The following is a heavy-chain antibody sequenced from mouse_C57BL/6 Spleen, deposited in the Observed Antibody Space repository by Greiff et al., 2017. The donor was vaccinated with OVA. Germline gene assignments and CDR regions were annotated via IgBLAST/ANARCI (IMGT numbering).Heavy chain of an antibody. Sequence: VQLQQSGPELVKPGASVKISCKASGYTFTDYYINWVKQRPGQGLEWIGWIFPGSGSTYYNEKFKGKATLTVDKSSSTAYMLLSSLTSEDSAVYFCARKVTTVVAHFDYWGQGTTLTVSS. CDR2: IFPGSGST. CDR3: ARKVTTVVAHFDY. V-gene: IGHV1-75*01. CDR1: GYTFTDYY. J-gene: IGHJ2*01. D-gene: IGHD1-1*01.